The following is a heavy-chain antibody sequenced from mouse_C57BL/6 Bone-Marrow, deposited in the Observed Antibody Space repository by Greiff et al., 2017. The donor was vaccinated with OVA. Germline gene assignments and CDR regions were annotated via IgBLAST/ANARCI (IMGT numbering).Heavy chain of an antibody. CDR3: VREGSGPQAMDY. CDR1: GFTFNTYA. Sequence: EVKLVESGGGLVQPKGSLKLSCAASGFTFNTYAMNWVRQAPGKGLEWVARIRSKSSNYATYYADSVKDRLTISRDDSQSMLYLQLNNLKTEDTAMYYCVREGSGPQAMDYWGQGTSVTVSS. D-gene: IGHD1-3*01. J-gene: IGHJ4*01. V-gene: IGHV10-3*01. CDR2: IRSKSSNYAT.